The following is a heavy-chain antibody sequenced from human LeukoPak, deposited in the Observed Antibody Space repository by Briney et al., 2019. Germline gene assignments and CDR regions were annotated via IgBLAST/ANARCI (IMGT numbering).Heavy chain of an antibody. CDR2: ISGSGGST. D-gene: IGHD1-1*01. J-gene: IGHJ6*02. CDR1: GFTFSSYA. Sequence: GGSLRLSCAASGFTFSSYAMSWVRQARGKGLEWVSAISGSGGSTYYADSVKGRFTISRDNSKNTLYLQMNSLRAEDTAVYYCAKDRNGLYYYYGMDVWGQGTTVTVSS. V-gene: IGHV3-23*01. CDR3: AKDRNGLYYYYGMDV.